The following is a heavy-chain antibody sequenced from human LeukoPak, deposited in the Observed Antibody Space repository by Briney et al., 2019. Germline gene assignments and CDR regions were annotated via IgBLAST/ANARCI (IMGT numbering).Heavy chain of an antibody. Sequence: AVKVSCKASGGVFTTYAVSWVRQAPGQGIEWMGGIIPFLGTTKYAQKFQGRVTTTADEPTRTANTESTYVRSDDTAVNYCTIIPNVILFPHYFEYWGQGPLVTVSP. CDR1: GGVFTTYA. J-gene: IGHJ4*02. V-gene: IGHV1-69*13. CDR3: TIIPNVILFPHYFEY. D-gene: IGHD2-21*01. CDR2: IIPFLGTT.